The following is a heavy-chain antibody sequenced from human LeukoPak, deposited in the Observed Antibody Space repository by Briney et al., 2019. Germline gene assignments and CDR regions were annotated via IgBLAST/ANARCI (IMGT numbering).Heavy chain of an antibody. D-gene: IGHD6-6*01. Sequence: ASVKVSCKASGYTFTGYYMHWVRQAPGQGLEWMGWIKPNSGGTNYAQKFQGRVTMTRDTSISTAYMELSRLRSDDTAVYYCMRARAPARPNNWFDPWGQGTLVTVSS. CDR3: MRARAPARPNNWFDP. J-gene: IGHJ5*02. CDR1: GYTFTGYY. V-gene: IGHV1-2*02. CDR2: IKPNSGGT.